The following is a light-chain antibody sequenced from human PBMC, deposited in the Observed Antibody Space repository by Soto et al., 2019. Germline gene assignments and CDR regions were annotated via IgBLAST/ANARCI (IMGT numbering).Light chain of an antibody. J-gene: IGKJ1*01. CDR2: GAS. V-gene: IGKV1-5*01. Sequence: DIPLTQSPSTLSASFGDRVTIACRASQRIATWLAWYQHQPGSAPKLLIYGASTLQSGVPSRFSGSGSGAEFTLTIDNLQPEDFATYYCQQYHLYWTFGPGTKVDIK. CDR3: QQYHLYWT. CDR1: QRIATW.